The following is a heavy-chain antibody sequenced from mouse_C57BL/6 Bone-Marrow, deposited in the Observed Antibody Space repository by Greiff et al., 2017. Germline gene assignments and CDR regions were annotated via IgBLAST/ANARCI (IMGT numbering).Heavy chain of an antibody. D-gene: IGHD2-2*01. J-gene: IGHJ4*01. Sequence: EVQLVESGGGLVQPKGSLKLSCAASGFSFTTYAMNWVRQAPGQGLEWVARIRSKSNNYATYYADSVKARFTISREDSESTLYMQMNNLRTQDSDMYSGVSHLIWLGDYAMDYWGQGTSVTVSS. V-gene: IGHV10-1*01. CDR3: VSHLIWLGDYAMDY. CDR2: IRSKSNNYAT. CDR1: GFSFTTYA.